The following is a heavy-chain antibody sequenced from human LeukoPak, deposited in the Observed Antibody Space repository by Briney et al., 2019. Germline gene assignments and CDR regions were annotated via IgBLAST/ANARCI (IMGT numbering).Heavy chain of an antibody. V-gene: IGHV3-30*02. CDR1: GFTFSSYG. CDR2: IRYDGSNK. D-gene: IGHD5-18*01. CDR3: AKGKGGYKDY. Sequence: PGRSLRLSCAASGFTFSSYGMHWVRQAPGKGLEWVAFIRYDGSNKYYADSVKGRFTISRDNSKNTPYLQMNSLRAEDTAVYYCAKGKGGYKDYWGQGTLVTVSS. J-gene: IGHJ4*02.